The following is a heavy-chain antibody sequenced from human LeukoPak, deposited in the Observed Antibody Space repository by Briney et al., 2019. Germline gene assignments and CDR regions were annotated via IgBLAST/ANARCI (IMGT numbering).Heavy chain of an antibody. J-gene: IGHJ6*02. CDR1: GGTFSSYA. CDR2: IIPILGIA. D-gene: IGHD2-2*01. V-gene: IGHV1-69*04. Sequence: SVKVSCKASGGTFSSYAISWVRQAPGQGLEWMGRIIPILGIANYAQKFQGRVTITADKSTSTAYMELSSLRSEDTAVYYCARDDCSSTSCYDYYYYGMDVWGQGTTVTVSS. CDR3: ARDDCSSTSCYDYYYYGMDV.